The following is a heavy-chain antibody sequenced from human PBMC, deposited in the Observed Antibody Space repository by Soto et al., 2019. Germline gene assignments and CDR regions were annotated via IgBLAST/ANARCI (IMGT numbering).Heavy chain of an antibody. J-gene: IGHJ6*02. D-gene: IGHD3-10*01. V-gene: IGHV6-1*01. CDR3: ARAIRAHSDYYYYGMDV. CDR2: TYYRSKWYN. Sequence: PSQTLSLTCAISGDSVSSNSAAWNWIRQSPSRGLEWLGRTYYRSKWYNDYAVSVKSRITINPDTSKNQFSLKLSSVTAADTAVYYCARAIRAHSDYYYYGMDVWGQGTTVTVSS. CDR1: GDSVSSNSAA.